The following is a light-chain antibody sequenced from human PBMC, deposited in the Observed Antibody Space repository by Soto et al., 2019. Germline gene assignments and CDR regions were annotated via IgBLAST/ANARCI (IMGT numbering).Light chain of an antibody. CDR1: NSDIGGYNY. CDR2: EVS. J-gene: IGLJ3*02. CDR3: SSYTSRDTWV. Sequence: QSSLTQPASVSGSPGQSITISCTGTNSDIGGYNYVSWYQQHPGKAPKLMIYEVSDRPSGVSSRFSASTSGNTASLTISGLQTEDEADYYCSSYTSRDTWVFGGGTKLTVL. V-gene: IGLV2-14*01.